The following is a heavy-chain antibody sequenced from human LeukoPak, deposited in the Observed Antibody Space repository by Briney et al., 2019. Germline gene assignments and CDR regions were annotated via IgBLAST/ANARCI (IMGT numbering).Heavy chain of an antibody. CDR3: ARDGRRPDYYGSGSEY. Sequence: GGSLRLSCAASGFTVSSNYMSWVRQAPGKGLEWVSVIYSGGSTYYADSVKGRFTISRDNSKNTLYLQMNSLRAEDTAVYYCARDGRRPDYYGSGSEYWGQGTLVTVSS. V-gene: IGHV3-66*01. CDR2: IYSGGST. D-gene: IGHD3-10*01. J-gene: IGHJ4*02. CDR1: GFTVSSNY.